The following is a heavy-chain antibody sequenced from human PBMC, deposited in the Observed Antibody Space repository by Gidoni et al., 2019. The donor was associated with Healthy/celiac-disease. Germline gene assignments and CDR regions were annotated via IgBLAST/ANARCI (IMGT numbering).Heavy chain of an antibody. Sequence: QVQLVQSGAEVKKPGASVKVSCKASGYTFTSYYMHWVRQAPGQGLEWMGIINPSGGSTSYAQKFQGRVTMTRDTSTSTVYMELSSLRSEDTAVYYCARDRGTDYYGSGTLWFDPWGQGTLVTVSS. CDR1: GYTFTSYY. J-gene: IGHJ5*02. CDR3: ARDRGTDYYGSGTLWFDP. V-gene: IGHV1-46*01. D-gene: IGHD3-10*01. CDR2: INPSGGST.